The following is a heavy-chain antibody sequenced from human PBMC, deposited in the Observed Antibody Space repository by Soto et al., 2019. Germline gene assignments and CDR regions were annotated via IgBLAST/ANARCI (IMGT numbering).Heavy chain of an antibody. D-gene: IGHD4-4*01. Sequence: GGSLRLSCAASGFTFTNTWMNWVRRAPGKGLEWVGHIKSGRDGGTADYAAPVKDRFFISRDDSENTVSLKMNSLKTEDTAVYYCTTHSYYAYAYWGQGTLVTVSS. CDR2: IKSGRDGGTA. CDR3: TTHSYYAYAY. J-gene: IGHJ4*02. V-gene: IGHV3-15*07. CDR1: GFTFTNTW.